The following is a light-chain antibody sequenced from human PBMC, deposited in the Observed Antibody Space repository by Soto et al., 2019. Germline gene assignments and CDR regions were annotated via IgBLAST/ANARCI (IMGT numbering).Light chain of an antibody. Sequence: QSALTQPASVSGSPGQSITISCTGTSSDVGGYNYVSWYQQHPGKAPKLMIYEVSNRPSGVSNRFSGSKSGNTASLTIPGLQAEDEADYYCSSYTSSGTYVFGTGTKLTVL. CDR3: SSYTSSGTYV. CDR2: EVS. V-gene: IGLV2-14*01. J-gene: IGLJ1*01. CDR1: SSDVGGYNY.